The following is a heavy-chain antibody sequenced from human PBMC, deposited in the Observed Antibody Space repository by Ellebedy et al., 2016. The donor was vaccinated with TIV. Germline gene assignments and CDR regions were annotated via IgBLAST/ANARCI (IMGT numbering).Heavy chain of an antibody. D-gene: IGHD4-23*01. V-gene: IGHV1-69*04. CDR1: GGTLNRNG. Sequence: AASVKVSCKASGGTLNRNGIAWARQAPGQGLEWTGRIIPILGMTNYAQKFQGRVTITADRSTNTAYMELSSLRSEDTAVYYCARDGGNQGIHDYWGQGTPVTVSS. CDR3: ARDGGNQGIHDY. CDR2: IIPILGMT. J-gene: IGHJ4*02.